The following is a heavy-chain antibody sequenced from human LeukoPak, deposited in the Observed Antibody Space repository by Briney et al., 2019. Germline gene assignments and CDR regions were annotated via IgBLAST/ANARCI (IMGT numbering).Heavy chain of an antibody. V-gene: IGHV4-38-2*01. D-gene: IGHD3-3*01. CDR1: GYSISSGYY. CDR2: IYHSGST. J-gene: IGHJ2*01. Sequence: KPSETLSLTCAVSGYSISSGYYWAWIRQPPGKGLEWIGSIYHSGSTDYNTSLKSRVTISIDTSKNQFSLKLSSVTAADTAVYYCARHGGFYDFWSAITKYYFDLWGRGTLVTVSS. CDR3: ARHGGFYDFWSAITKYYFDL.